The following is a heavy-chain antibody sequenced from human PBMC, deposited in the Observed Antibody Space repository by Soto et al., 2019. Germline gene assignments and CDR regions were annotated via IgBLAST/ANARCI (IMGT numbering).Heavy chain of an antibody. D-gene: IGHD3-10*01. J-gene: IGHJ4*02. CDR2: IYYSGST. V-gene: IGHV4-39*01. CDR1: GGSISSYY. CDR3: ARHRPSVWFGELLGHFDY. Sequence: SETLSLTCTVSGGSISSYYWGWIRQPPGKGLEWIGSIYYSGSTYYNPSLKSRVTISVDTSKNQFSLKLSSVTAADTAVYYCARHRPSVWFGELLGHFDYWGQGTLVTVSS.